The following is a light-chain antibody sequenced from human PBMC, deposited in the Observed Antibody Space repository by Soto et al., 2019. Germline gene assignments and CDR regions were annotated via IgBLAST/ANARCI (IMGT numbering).Light chain of an antibody. V-gene: IGKV1-39*01. CDR1: QSISTY. Sequence: DIQMTQSPSSLSASVGDRVTINCRASQSISTYLNWYQQKPGKAPKLLIYAASSLQSRIPSRFSGSGSGTDFTLTISSLQPEDVATYYCQQSYSTPPAFSQGTKVEIK. CDR2: AAS. CDR3: QQSYSTPPA. J-gene: IGKJ1*01.